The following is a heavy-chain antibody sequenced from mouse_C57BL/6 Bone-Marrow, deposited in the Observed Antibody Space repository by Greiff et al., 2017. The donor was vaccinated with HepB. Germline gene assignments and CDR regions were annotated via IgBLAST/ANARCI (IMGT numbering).Heavy chain of an antibody. CDR2: ISNLAYSI. V-gene: IGHV5-15*01. J-gene: IGHJ2*01. CDR1: GFTFSDYG. Sequence: EVKLMESGGGLVQPGGSLKLSCAASGFTFSDYGMAWVRQAPRKGPEWVAFISNLAYSIYFADTVTGRFTISRENAKNTLYLEMCSLRSVDTSMYYWARQSYGSIYYFDDWGQGTALPVSS. D-gene: IGHD1-1*01. CDR3: ARQSYGSIYYFDD.